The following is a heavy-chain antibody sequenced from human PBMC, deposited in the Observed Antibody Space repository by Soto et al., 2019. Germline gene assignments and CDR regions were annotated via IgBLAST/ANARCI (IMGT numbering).Heavy chain of an antibody. D-gene: IGHD2-8*01. J-gene: IGHJ5*02. CDR2: ISGSGGST. CDR3: AKHQDIVLMVYAIGSRNWFDP. V-gene: IGHV3-23*01. Sequence: GGSLRLSCAASGFTFSSYAMSWVRQAPGKGLEGVSAISGSGGSTYYADSVKGRFTISRDNSKNTLYLQMNSLRAEDTAVYYCAKHQDIVLMVYAIGSRNWFDPWGQGTLVTVSS. CDR1: GFTFSSYA.